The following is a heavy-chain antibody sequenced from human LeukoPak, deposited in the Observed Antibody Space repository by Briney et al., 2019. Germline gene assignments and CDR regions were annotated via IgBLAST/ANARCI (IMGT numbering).Heavy chain of an antibody. D-gene: IGHD1-14*01. CDR1: GFTFSDYY. Sequence: PGGSLRPSCAASGFTFSDYYMSWIRQAPGKGLEWVSYISSSSSYTNYADSVKGRFTISRDNAKKSLYLQMNSLRAEDTAVYYCARDITGRPHDYWGQGTLVTVSS. CDR3: ARDITGRPHDY. CDR2: ISSSSSYT. J-gene: IGHJ4*02. V-gene: IGHV3-11*05.